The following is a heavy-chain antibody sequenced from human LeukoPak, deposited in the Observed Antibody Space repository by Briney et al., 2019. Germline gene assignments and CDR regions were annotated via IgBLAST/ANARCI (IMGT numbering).Heavy chain of an antibody. D-gene: IGHD3-22*01. V-gene: IGHV3-23*01. Sequence: GGSLRLSCAASGFTFSSYAMSWVRQAPGKGLEWVSAISGGGGSTYYADSVKGRFTISRANSKNTLSLQMNSLRAEDTAVYYCAKDYYDSSGYGPLDYWGQGTLVTVSS. CDR2: ISGGGGST. J-gene: IGHJ4*02. CDR1: GFTFSSYA. CDR3: AKDYYDSSGYGPLDY.